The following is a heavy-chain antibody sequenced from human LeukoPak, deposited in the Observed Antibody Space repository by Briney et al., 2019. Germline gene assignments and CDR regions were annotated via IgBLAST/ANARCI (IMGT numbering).Heavy chain of an antibody. D-gene: IGHD4-17*01. CDR1: GGTFSSYA. CDR2: IIPIFGTA. J-gene: IGHJ4*02. Sequence: SVKVSCKASGGTFSSYAISWVRQAPGQGLEWMGRIIPIFGTANYAQKFQGRVTITADKSTSTAYMELSSLRYEDTAVYYCASPDDYGRFDYWGQGTLVNVSS. V-gene: IGHV1-69*06. CDR3: ASPDDYGRFDY.